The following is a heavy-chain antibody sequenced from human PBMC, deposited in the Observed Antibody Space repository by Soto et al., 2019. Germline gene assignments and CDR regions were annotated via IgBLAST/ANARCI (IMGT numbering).Heavy chain of an antibody. Sequence: QVQLVESGGGVVQPGRSLRLSCAASGFTFSSYAMHWVRQAPGKGLEWVAVISYDGSNKYYADSVKGRFTISRDNSKNTLYLQMNSLRAEDTAVYYCARQTQQLVLFEGDFAFDIWGQGTMVTVSS. CDR2: ISYDGSNK. V-gene: IGHV3-30-3*01. D-gene: IGHD6-13*01. CDR3: ARQTQQLVLFEGDFAFDI. CDR1: GFTFSSYA. J-gene: IGHJ3*02.